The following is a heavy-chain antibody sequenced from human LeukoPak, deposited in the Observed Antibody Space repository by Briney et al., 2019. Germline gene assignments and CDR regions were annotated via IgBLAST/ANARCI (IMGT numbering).Heavy chain of an antibody. J-gene: IGHJ6*02. D-gene: IGHD2-2*01. CDR2: ISSSGSTI. CDR1: GFTFSDYY. CDR3: ARADIVVVPAAYYYYYGMDV. V-gene: IGHV3-11*01. Sequence: NPGGSLRLSCAASGFTFSDYYMSWIRQAPGKGLEWVSYISSSGSTIYYADSVKGRFTISRDNAKNSLYLQMNSLRAEDTAAYYCARADIVVVPAAYYYYYGMDVWGQGTTVTASS.